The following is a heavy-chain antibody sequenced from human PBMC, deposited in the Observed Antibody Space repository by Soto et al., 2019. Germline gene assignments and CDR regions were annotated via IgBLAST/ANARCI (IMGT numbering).Heavy chain of an antibody. V-gene: IGHV1-69*06. Sequence: ASVKVSCKASGGTFSSYAISWVRQAPGQGLEWMGGIIPIFGTANYAQKFQGRVTITADKSTSTAYMELSSLRSEDTAVYYCASRLYDILTGYSQVPLFDIWGQGTMVTV. D-gene: IGHD3-9*01. CDR3: ASRLYDILTGYSQVPLFDI. CDR1: GGTFSSYA. J-gene: IGHJ3*02. CDR2: IIPIFGTA.